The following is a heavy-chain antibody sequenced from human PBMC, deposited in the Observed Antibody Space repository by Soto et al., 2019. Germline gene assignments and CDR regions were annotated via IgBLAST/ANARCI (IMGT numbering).Heavy chain of an antibody. J-gene: IGHJ4*02. V-gene: IGHV3-15*01. Sequence: GGSLRLSCAASGFSFNIAWMSWVRQAPGKGLEWVGRIKSKNDGGTTDFAAPVKGRFTISRDDSKNTVYLQMNSLKIEDTAVYYCTTRLAAAGTNYWGQGTLVTVSS. CDR3: TTRLAAAGTNY. CDR2: IKSKNDGGTT. CDR1: GFSFNIAW. D-gene: IGHD6-13*01.